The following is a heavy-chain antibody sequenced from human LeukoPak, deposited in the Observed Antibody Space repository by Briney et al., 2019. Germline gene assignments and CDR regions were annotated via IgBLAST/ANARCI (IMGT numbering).Heavy chain of an antibody. V-gene: IGHV4-34*01. CDR1: GGSFSNYY. CDR2: INDSGRI. CDR3: ARRWNYGRNYYIDV. D-gene: IGHD1-7*01. Sequence: LETLSLTCAVYGGSFSNYYWRWIPQPPGKGLEWIGEINDSGRINYNPSLMSRVTISVDTSKNQFSLRLTSVTARDTAVYYCARRWNYGRNYYIDVWGKGATVSVSS. J-gene: IGHJ6*03.